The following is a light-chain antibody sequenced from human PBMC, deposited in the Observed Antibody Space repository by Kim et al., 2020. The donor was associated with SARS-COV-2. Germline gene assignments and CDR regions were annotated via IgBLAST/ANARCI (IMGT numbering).Light chain of an antibody. CDR3: QQYSNYPYT. Sequence: HNVYTWLAWYQQKPGKAPRVVIYTTSILESGVPSTFSGSGSGTEFNFTISGLQPDDFATYYCQQYSNYPYTFGQGTKV. CDR1: HNVYTW. J-gene: IGKJ2*01. V-gene: IGKV1-5*03. CDR2: TTS.